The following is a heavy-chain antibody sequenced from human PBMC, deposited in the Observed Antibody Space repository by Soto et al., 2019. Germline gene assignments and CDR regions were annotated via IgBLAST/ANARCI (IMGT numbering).Heavy chain of an antibody. CDR3: TRGYSSSWYYFDY. V-gene: IGHV3-49*04. Sequence: AGSLKISCTASGFTFGDYAMSWVRQAPGKGLEWVGFIRSKAYGGTTEYAASVKGRFTISRDDSKSIAYLQMNSLKTEDTAVYYCTRGYSSSWYYFDYWGQGTLVTVSS. CDR2: IRSKAYGGTT. CDR1: GFTFGDYA. J-gene: IGHJ4*02. D-gene: IGHD6-13*01.